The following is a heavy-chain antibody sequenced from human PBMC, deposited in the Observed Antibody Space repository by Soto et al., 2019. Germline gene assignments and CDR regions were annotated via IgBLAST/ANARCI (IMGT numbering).Heavy chain of an antibody. Sequence: GESLKISCKGSGYSFTSYWIGWVRQMPGKGLGWMGIIYPGDSDTRYSPSFQGQVTISADKSISTAYLQWSSLKASDTAMYYCASHSSSSAYYYGMDVWGQGTTVTVSS. D-gene: IGHD6-13*01. J-gene: IGHJ6*02. CDR1: GYSFTSYW. CDR3: ASHSSSSAYYYGMDV. CDR2: IYPGDSDT. V-gene: IGHV5-51*01.